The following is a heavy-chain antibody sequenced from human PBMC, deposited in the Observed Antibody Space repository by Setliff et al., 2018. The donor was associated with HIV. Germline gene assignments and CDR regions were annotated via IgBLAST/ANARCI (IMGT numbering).Heavy chain of an antibody. CDR1: GGTFSSYA. D-gene: IGHD3-3*01. CDR2: IIPIFGTA. J-gene: IGHJ4*02. V-gene: IGHV1-69*06. Sequence: SVKVSCKASGGTFSSYAISWVRQAPGQGLEWMGRIIPIFGTANYAQKFQVRVTITADKSTSTAYMELSSLRSEDTAVYYCFGVPRGEKYIDYWGRGTLVTVSS. CDR3: FGVPRGEKYIDY.